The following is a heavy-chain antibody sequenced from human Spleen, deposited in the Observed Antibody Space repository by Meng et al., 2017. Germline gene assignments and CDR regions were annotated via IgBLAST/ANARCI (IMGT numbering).Heavy chain of an antibody. V-gene: IGHV1-8*01. CDR1: GYTFTSYD. D-gene: IGHD1-26*01. CDR2: MNPNSGNT. Sequence: ASVKVSCKASGYTFTSYDINWVRQATGQGLEWMGWMNPNSGNTGYAQRFQGRVTMTEDTSTDTAYMELSSLRSEDTAVYYCATSGSYYSYFDYWGQGTLVTVSS. CDR3: ATSGSYYSYFDY. J-gene: IGHJ4*02.